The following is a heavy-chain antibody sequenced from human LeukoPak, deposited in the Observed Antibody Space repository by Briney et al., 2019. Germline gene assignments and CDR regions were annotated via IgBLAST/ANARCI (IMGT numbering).Heavy chain of an antibody. V-gene: IGHV1-69*13. CDR3: ARDSAGYDFWSGYYGY. CDR1: GGTFSSYA. CDR2: IIPIFGTA. D-gene: IGHD3-3*01. J-gene: IGHJ4*02. Sequence: ASVKVFCKASGGTFSSYAISWVRQAPGQGLEWMGGIIPIFGTANYAQKFQGRVTITADESTSTAYMELSSLRSEDTPVYYCARDSAGYDFWSGYYGYWGQGTLVTVSS.